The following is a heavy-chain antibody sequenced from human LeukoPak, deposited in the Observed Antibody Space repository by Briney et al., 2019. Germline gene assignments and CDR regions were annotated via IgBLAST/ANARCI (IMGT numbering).Heavy chain of an antibody. CDR3: ARISAYYLNGWFDP. V-gene: IGHV4-38-2*02. D-gene: IGHD3-3*01. J-gene: IGHJ5*02. CDR1: GYSISSGYH. Sequence: PSETLSLTCTVSGYSISSGYHWGWIRQPPGKGLEWIGSIYHSGSTYYNPSLKSRVTISVDTSKNQFSLKLSSVTAADTAVYYCARISAYYLNGWFDPWGQGTPVTVSS. CDR2: IYHSGST.